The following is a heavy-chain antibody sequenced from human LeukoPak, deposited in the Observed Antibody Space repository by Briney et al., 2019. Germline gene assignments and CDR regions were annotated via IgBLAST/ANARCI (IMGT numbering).Heavy chain of an antibody. D-gene: IGHD6-13*01. CDR2: IPYDGSNK. J-gene: IGHJ4*02. CDR1: GFTFSSYA. V-gene: IGHV3-30*14. CDR3: ARDLGYSSSWYTWDY. Sequence: PGGSLRLSCAASGFTFSSYAMHWVRQAPGKGLEWVALIPYDGSNKYYADSVKGRFTISRDNSKNTLYLQMNSLRAEDTAVYYCARDLGYSSSWYTWDYWGQGTLVTVSS.